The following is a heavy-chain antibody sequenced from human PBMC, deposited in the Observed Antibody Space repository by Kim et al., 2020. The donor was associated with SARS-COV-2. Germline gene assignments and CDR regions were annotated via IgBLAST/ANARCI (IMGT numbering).Heavy chain of an antibody. CDR2: DGSVE. V-gene: IGHV3-7*04. D-gene: IGHD7-27*01. Sequence: DGSVESYVVSVRGRFTIARDNAKNSLFLQMNSLRAEDTAVYYCAGWGSDNCWGQGTLVIVSS. J-gene: IGHJ4*02. CDR3: AGWGSDNC.